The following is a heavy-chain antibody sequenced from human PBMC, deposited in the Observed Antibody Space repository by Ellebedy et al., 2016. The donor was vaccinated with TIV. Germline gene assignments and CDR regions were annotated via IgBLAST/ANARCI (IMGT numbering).Heavy chain of an antibody. Sequence: SETLSLXXSVSGDSIPNYYWTWIRQHPGKGLEWIGFVHYRGSSNYNPSLKSRATISLDTSKKQFSLTVSSVTAEDTAVYYCAGDRMYYYDSSGSYSYYAMDVWGQGTTVTVSS. CDR1: GDSIPNYY. V-gene: IGHV4-59*01. D-gene: IGHD3-22*01. CDR3: AGDRMYYYDSSGSYSYYAMDV. CDR2: VHYRGSS. J-gene: IGHJ6*02.